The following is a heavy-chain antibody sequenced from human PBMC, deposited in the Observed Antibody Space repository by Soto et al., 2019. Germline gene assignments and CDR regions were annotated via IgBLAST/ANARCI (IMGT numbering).Heavy chain of an antibody. J-gene: IGHJ5*02. Sequence: SETLSLTCTFSGGSISSYYWILIRQPTGKGLEWIGYIYYSGSTNYNPSLKSRVTISVDTSKNQFSLKLSSVTAADTAVYYCARDRGDTGIAAAGTGWFDPWGQGTLVTVSS. CDR2: IYYSGST. CDR3: ARDRGDTGIAAAGTGWFDP. CDR1: GGSISSYY. V-gene: IGHV4-59*01. D-gene: IGHD6-13*01.